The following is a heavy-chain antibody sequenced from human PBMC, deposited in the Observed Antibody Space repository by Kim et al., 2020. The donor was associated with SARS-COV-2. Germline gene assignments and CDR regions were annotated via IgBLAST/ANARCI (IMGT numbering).Heavy chain of an antibody. D-gene: IGHD2-2*02. CDR1: GYTFTSYG. Sequence: ASVKVSCKASGYTFTSYGISWVRQAPGQGLEWMGWISAYNGNTNYAQKLQGRVTMTTDTSTSTAYMELRSLRSDDTAVYYCARDQTIVVVPAAIGPTDNWFDPWGQGTLVTVSS. CDR2: ISAYNGNT. V-gene: IGHV1-18*01. CDR3: ARDQTIVVVPAAIGPTDNWFDP. J-gene: IGHJ5*02.